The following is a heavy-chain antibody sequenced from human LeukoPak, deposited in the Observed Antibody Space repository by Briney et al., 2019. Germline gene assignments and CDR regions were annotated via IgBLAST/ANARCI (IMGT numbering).Heavy chain of an antibody. CDR1: GLTFYDYT. D-gene: IGHD3-10*01. CDR3: AKDKFSGGSGSYYSGYFDY. Sequence: GGSLRLSCAASGLTFYDYTMYWVRQAPGKGREWVSLISGDVGSTYYADSVKGRFTISRDNSKNSLYLQMNSLRTEDTALYYCAKDKFSGGSGSYYSGYFDYWGQGTLVTVSS. CDR2: ISGDVGST. V-gene: IGHV3-43*01. J-gene: IGHJ4*02.